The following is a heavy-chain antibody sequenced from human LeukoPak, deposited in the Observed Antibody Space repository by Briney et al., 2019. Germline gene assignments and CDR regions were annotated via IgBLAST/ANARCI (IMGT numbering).Heavy chain of an antibody. D-gene: IGHD5-18*01. J-gene: IGHJ6*03. CDR3: ARTTEGGYTYDYFYYYYMDV. CDR2: IYYSGST. Sequence: SETLSLTCTVSGGSISRYYWSWIRQPPGKGLEWIGYIYYSGSTNYNPSLKSRVTISVDTSKNHFSLKLSSVTAADTAVYYCARTTEGGYTYDYFYYYYMDVWGKGTTVTISS. CDR1: GGSISRYY. V-gene: IGHV4-59*01.